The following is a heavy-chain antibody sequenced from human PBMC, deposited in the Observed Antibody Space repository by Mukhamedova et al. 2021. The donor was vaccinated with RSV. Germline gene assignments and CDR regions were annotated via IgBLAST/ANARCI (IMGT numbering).Heavy chain of an antibody. D-gene: IGHD6-13*01. J-gene: IGHJ4*02. Sequence: GLEWMGIIYPGDSDTRYSPSFQGQVTISADKSISTAYLRWSRLKASDTAMYYCARQTAPAGFVDYWGQGTLVTVSS. V-gene: IGHV5-51*01. CDR2: IYPGDSDT. CDR3: ARQTAPAGFVDY.